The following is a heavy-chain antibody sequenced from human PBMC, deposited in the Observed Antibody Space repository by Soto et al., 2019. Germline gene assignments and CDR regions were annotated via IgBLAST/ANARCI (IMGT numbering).Heavy chain of an antibody. J-gene: IGHJ4*02. CDR2: IVVGSGNT. CDR1: GFTFTSSA. CDR3: AARPPYYYDSSGYYYFDY. Sequence: ASVKVSCKASGFTFTSSAVQWVRQARGQRLEWIGWIVVGSGNTNYAQKFQERVTITRDMSTSTAYMELSSLRSEDTAVYYCAARPPYYYDSSGYYYFDYWGQGTLVIVSS. V-gene: IGHV1-58*01. D-gene: IGHD3-22*01.